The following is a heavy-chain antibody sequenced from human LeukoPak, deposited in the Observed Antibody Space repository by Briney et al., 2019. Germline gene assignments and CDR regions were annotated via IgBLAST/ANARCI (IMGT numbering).Heavy chain of an antibody. Sequence: SETLSLTCTVSGGSISSYYWSWSRQPPGRGLEWIGYIYYSGSTNYNPSLKSRVTISVDTSKNQFSLKLSSVTAADTAVYYCARVTITAMVTAAHYYMDVWGKGTTVTVSS. CDR1: GGSISSYY. V-gene: IGHV4-59*01. J-gene: IGHJ6*03. D-gene: IGHD5-18*01. CDR2: IYYSGST. CDR3: ARVTITAMVTAAHYYMDV.